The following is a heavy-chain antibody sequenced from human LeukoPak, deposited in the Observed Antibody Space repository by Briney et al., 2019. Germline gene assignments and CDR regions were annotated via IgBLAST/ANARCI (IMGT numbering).Heavy chain of an antibody. J-gene: IGHJ4*02. V-gene: IGHV4-34*01. D-gene: IGHD6-19*01. CDR2: INHSGST. CDR1: GGSFSGYY. Sequence: SETLSLTCAVYGGSFSGYYWSWIRQPPGKGLEWIGEINHSGSTNYNPSLKSRVTISVDTSKNQFSLKLGSVTAADTAVYYCARGRLPYFSSGWYAYWGQGTLVTVSS. CDR3: ARGRLPYFSSGWYAY.